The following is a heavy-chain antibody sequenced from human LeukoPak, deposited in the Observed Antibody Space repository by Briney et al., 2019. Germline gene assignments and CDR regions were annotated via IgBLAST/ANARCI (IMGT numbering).Heavy chain of an antibody. V-gene: IGHV4-59*01. D-gene: IGHD3-22*01. CDR3: ARVHNYYDSSGYYWFDP. CDR1: GGSISSDY. CDR2: ISYSGSP. J-gene: IGHJ5*02. Sequence: PSETLSLTCSVSGGSISSDYWSWIRQPPGKGLEWVAFISYSGSPDYNPSLTSRVTISIDTSKNQFSLKLTSVTSADTAVYYCARVHNYYDSSGYYWFDPWGQGTLVTVSS.